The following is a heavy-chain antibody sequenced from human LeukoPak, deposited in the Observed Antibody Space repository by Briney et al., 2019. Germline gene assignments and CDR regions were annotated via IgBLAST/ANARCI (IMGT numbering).Heavy chain of an antibody. CDR2: IYYSGNT. V-gene: IGHV4-59*01. D-gene: IGHD3-10*01. CDR3: ARGVRGVTLVYFDY. CDR1: GGSISSYY. Sequence: SETLSLTCTVSGGSISSYYWSWIRQPPGKGLGWIGYIYYSGNTNYNPSLKSRVTISVDTSKNQFSLRLSSVTAADTAVYYCARGVRGVTLVYFDYWGQGTLVTVSS. J-gene: IGHJ4*02.